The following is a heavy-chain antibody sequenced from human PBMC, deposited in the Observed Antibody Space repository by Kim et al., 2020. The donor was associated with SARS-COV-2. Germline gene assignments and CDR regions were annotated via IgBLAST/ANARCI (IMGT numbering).Heavy chain of an antibody. CDR3: ARLVPAAIDSWFDP. J-gene: IGHJ5*02. D-gene: IGHD2-2*01. Sequence: ASVKVSCKASGYTFTSYDINWVRQATGQGLEWMGWMNPNSGNTGYAQKFKGRVTMTRNTSISTAYMELSSLRSEDTAVYYCARLVPAAIDSWFDPWGQGTLVTVSS. V-gene: IGHV1-8*01. CDR2: MNPNSGNT. CDR1: GYTFTSYD.